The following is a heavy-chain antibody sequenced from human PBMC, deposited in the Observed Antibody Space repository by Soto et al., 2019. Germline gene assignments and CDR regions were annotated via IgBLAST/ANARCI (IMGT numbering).Heavy chain of an antibody. V-gene: IGHV2-5*02. Sequence: QITLKESGPTVVKPTQTLTLTCSLSGFSLNTGGVGVGWIRQPPGKALEWLAVIYWDDDKRWNPSLRDRLTINRDASDDQVVLTVPNMDPVDTGTYYCARRRGGFGGGWTTPYFDYRGQGTLVTVSS. CDR2: IYWDDDK. D-gene: IGHD6-19*01. CDR1: GFSLNTGGVG. J-gene: IGHJ4*02. CDR3: ARRRGGFGGGWTTPYFDY.